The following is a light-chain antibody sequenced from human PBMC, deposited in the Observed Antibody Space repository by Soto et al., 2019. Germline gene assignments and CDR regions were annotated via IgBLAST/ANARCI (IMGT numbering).Light chain of an antibody. CDR1: SGEIGGYNY. V-gene: IGLV2-8*01. CDR3: ASYAGSNNYV. J-gene: IGLJ1*01. CDR2: DVT. Sequence: QSALTQPPSASGSPGQSVTISCTRTSGEIGGYNYVSWYQQHSRKAPKLIIYDVTKRPSALPDRFSGSRSANTAPLTVSGLQAEDEADYYCASYAGSNNYVFGTGTKVTVL.